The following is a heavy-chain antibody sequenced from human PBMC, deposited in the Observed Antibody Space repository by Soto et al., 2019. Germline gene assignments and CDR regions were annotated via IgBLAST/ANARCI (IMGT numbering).Heavy chain of an antibody. CDR2: ISGSGGST. Sequence: LRLSCAASGFTFSSYAMSWVRQAPGKGLEWVSAISGSGGSTYYADSVKGRFTISRDNSKNTLYLQMNSLRAEDTAVYYCAKDGPRVVAAFYYYYGMDVWGQGTTVTVSS. V-gene: IGHV3-23*01. CDR1: GFTFSSYA. D-gene: IGHD2-15*01. J-gene: IGHJ6*02. CDR3: AKDGPRVVAAFYYYYGMDV.